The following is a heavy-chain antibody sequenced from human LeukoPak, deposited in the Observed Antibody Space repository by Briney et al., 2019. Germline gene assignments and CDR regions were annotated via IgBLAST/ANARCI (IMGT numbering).Heavy chain of an antibody. J-gene: IGHJ4*02. Sequence: GGSLRLSCSVSGFSFSSYVLHWVRQAPGKGLESVSGISQNGDNTYYADSVKGRFTISKDNSGNTLYLQMNSLRPEDTAVYYCMNPNHYGSGRWGQGTLVTVSS. D-gene: IGHD3-10*01. V-gene: IGHV3-64D*06. CDR1: GFSFSSYV. CDR3: MNPNHYGSGR. CDR2: ISQNGDNT.